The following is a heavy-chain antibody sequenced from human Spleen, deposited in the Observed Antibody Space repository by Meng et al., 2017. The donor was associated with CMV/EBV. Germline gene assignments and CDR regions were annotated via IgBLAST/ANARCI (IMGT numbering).Heavy chain of an antibody. CDR1: GYTFTGYY. J-gene: IGHJ6*02. CDR3: AREGVGYCSSTSCPSDYYYYCMDV. Sequence: ASVKVSCKASGYTFTGYYMHWVRQAPGQGLEWLGWINPYGGGTNYAQKFQGRVTMTRDTSTSTAYMELSSLTSDDTAVYYCAREGVGYCSSTSCPSDYYYYCMDVWGQGTTVTVSS. D-gene: IGHD2-2*01. V-gene: IGHV1-2*02. CDR2: INPYGGGT.